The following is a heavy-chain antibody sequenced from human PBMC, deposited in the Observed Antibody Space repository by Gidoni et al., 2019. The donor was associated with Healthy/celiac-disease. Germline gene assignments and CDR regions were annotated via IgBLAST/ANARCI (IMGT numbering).Heavy chain of an antibody. V-gene: IGHV2-26*01. CDR3: ARTLRNVVGATTVDY. D-gene: IGHD1-26*01. CDR1: WFSLSNARLG. CDR2: IFSNDEK. J-gene: IGHJ4*02. Sequence: QVTLKESGTVLVKPTETITLTCTVTWFSLSNARLGVSWIRQPPGKALEWLAHIFSNDEKAYSTSLKRRLTISKDNSKSQVVLTMTKMDPVDTATYYCARTLRNVVGATTVDYWGQGTLVTVSS.